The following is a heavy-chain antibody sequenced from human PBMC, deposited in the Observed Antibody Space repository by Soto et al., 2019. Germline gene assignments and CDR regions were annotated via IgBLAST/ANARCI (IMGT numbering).Heavy chain of an antibody. Sequence: PGGSLRLSCAASGFIFSDSGLHWVRQAPGNGLEWVGRIRTKVNDFATIYAASVKGRFTISRDDSKNTAYLQMNSLKNEDTAVYYCARPIASPDYVYFFDLWVRGTLVTVSS. D-gene: IGHD4-17*01. CDR1: GFIFSDSG. J-gene: IGHJ2*01. CDR3: ARPIASPDYVYFFDL. CDR2: IRTKVNDFAT. V-gene: IGHV3-73*01.